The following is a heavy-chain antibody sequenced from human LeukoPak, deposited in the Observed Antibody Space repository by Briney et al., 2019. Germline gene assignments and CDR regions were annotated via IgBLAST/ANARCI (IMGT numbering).Heavy chain of an antibody. D-gene: IGHD1-14*01. Sequence: SETLSLTCTVSGGSISNYYWYWMRQPPGKGLEWIAYTYYSGNPNYNPSLKSRVTISVDTSKNQFSLILSPVTAADTAVYYCAKGGPEASAGLSWFDPWGQGTQVTVSS. CDR2: TYYSGNP. CDR3: AKGGPEASAGLSWFDP. V-gene: IGHV4-59*01. J-gene: IGHJ5*02. CDR1: GGSISNYY.